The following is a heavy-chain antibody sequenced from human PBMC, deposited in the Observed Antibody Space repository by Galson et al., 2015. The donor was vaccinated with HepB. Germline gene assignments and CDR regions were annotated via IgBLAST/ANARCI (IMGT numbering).Heavy chain of an antibody. CDR3: AREERYCSSTSCYYYYYGMDV. D-gene: IGHD2-2*01. V-gene: IGHV3-53*01. Sequence: SLRLSCAASGFTVSRNYMSWARQAPGKGLEWVSVIYSGGSTYYADSVKGRFTISRDNSKNTLYLQMNSLRAEDTAVYYCAREERYCSSTSCYYYYYGMDVWGQGTTVTVSS. CDR1: GFTVSRNY. J-gene: IGHJ6*02. CDR2: IYSGGST.